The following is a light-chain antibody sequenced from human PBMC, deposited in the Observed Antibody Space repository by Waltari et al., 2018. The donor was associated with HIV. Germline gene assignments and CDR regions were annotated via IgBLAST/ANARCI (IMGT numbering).Light chain of an antibody. J-gene: IGLJ2*01. V-gene: IGLV2-18*02. CDR1: NSDIGGYDR. CDR3: SSYSATNTVV. CDR2: EVT. Sequence: QSALTQPPSVSGSPGQSVTISCAGTNSDIGGYDRVSWYQQPPGTAPKLLIYEVTTRPSGAPGRFSASKSGTTASLTISGLQAGDEGDYYCSSYSATNTVVFGGWTKLTVL.